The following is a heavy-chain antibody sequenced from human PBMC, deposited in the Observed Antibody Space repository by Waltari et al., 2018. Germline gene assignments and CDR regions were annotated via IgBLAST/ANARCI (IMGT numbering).Heavy chain of an antibody. V-gene: IGHV4-39*01. Sequence: QLQLQESGPGLVTPSETLSLTCTVPGGSISSSSYYWGWIRQPPGKVLEWIGSIYYSGSTYYNPSLKSRVTISVDTSKNQFSLKLSSVTAADTAVYYCARGRPYYDSSGYYRGDAFDIWGQGTMVTVSS. CDR1: GGSISSSSYY. CDR2: IYYSGST. J-gene: IGHJ3*02. D-gene: IGHD3-22*01. CDR3: ARGRPYYDSSGYYRGDAFDI.